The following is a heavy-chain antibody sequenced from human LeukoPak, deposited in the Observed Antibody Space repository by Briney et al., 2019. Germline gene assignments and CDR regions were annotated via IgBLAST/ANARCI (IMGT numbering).Heavy chain of an antibody. D-gene: IGHD6-19*01. CDR2: IISGSYT. CDR1: GFTFSSNS. J-gene: IGHJ4*02. V-gene: IGHV3-21*01. CDR3: ARGGSVAVAVFDY. Sequence: AGGSLRLSCAASGFTFSSNSMNWVRQAPGKGLEWVSSIISGSYTYYADSVKGRFTISRDNAKNSLYLQMNSLRAEDTAVYYCARGGSVAVAVFDYWGQGTLVTVSS.